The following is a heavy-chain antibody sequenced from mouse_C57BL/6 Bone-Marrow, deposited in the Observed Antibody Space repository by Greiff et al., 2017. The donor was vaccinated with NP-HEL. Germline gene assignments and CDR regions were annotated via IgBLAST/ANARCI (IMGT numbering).Heavy chain of an antibody. J-gene: IGHJ2*01. CDR1: GYTFTSYT. D-gene: IGHD1-1*01. V-gene: IGHV1-4*01. Sequence: QVQLQQSGAELARPGASVKMSCKASGYTFTSYTMHWVKQRPGQGLEWIGYINPSSGYTKYNQKFKDKATLTADKSSSTAYMQLSSLTSEDSAFYYCARPITTVLGDFDYWGQGTTLTVSS. CDR2: INPSSGYT. CDR3: ARPITTVLGDFDY.